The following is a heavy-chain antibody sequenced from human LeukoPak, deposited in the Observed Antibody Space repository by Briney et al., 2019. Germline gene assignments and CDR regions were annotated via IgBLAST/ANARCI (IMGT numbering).Heavy chain of an antibody. J-gene: IGHJ4*02. V-gene: IGHV1-2*02. D-gene: IGHD2-15*01. CDR3: ARGYCSGGSCYQNFDY. CDR1: GYTFTGYY. Sequence: ASVKVSCKASGYTFTGYYMHWVRQAPGQGLEWMGWINPNSGGTNYAQKFQGRVTMTRDTSISTAYMELSRLRSDDTAVYYCARGYCSGGSCYQNFDYWGQGTPVTVSS. CDR2: INPNSGGT.